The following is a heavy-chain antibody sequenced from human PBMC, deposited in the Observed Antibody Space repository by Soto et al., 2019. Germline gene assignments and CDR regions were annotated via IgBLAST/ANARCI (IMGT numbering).Heavy chain of an antibody. Sequence: GGSLRLSCTASGFTFGDYAMSWVRQAPGKGLEWVGFIRSKAYGGTTEYAASVKGRLTISRDDSKSIAYLQMNSLKTEDTAVYYCTSSRGSYYDSSGYHGLFDYWGQGTLVTVSS. CDR3: TSSRGSYYDSSGYHGLFDY. J-gene: IGHJ4*02. CDR1: GFTFGDYA. D-gene: IGHD3-22*01. CDR2: IRSKAYGGTT. V-gene: IGHV3-49*04.